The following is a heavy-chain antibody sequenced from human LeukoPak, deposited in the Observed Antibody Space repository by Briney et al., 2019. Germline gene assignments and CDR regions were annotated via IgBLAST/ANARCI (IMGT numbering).Heavy chain of an antibody. CDR2: ISYDGNNK. Sequence: GGSLRLSCAASGFTFSNYAMHWVRQAPGRGLEWVAAISYDGNNKYYADSVKGRFTISRDNSKNTLYLQMNSLRAEDTAVYYCARGPRFAIRLIVVVTKGHFDYWGQGTLVTVSS. D-gene: IGHD3-22*01. V-gene: IGHV3-30*04. J-gene: IGHJ4*02. CDR1: GFTFSNYA. CDR3: ARGPRFAIRLIVVVTKGHFDY.